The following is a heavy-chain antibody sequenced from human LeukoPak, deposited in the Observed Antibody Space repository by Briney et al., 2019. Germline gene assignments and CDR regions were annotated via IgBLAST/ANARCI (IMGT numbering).Heavy chain of an antibody. V-gene: IGHV3-30*04. CDR3: AKAAGGLWFGETFDY. Sequence: GGSLRLSCAASGFTFSSYAMHWVRQAPGKGLEWVAVISYDGSNKYYADSVKGRFTISRDNSKNTLYLQMNGLRAEDTAVYYCAKAAGGLWFGETFDYWGQGTLVTVSS. CDR1: GFTFSSYA. CDR2: ISYDGSNK. J-gene: IGHJ4*02. D-gene: IGHD3-10*01.